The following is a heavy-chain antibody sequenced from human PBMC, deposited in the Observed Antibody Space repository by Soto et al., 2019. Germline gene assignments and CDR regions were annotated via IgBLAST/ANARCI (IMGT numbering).Heavy chain of an antibody. D-gene: IGHD2-2*02. CDR2: INPNSGGT. Sequence: ASVMVSCKASGYTFTGYYMHWVRQAPGQGLEWMGWINPNSGGTNYAQKFQGWVTMTRDTSISTAYMELSRLRSDDTAVYYCARDRGYCSSTSCYMDYYYGMDVWGQGTTVTVSS. CDR1: GYTFTGYY. CDR3: ARDRGYCSSTSCYMDYYYGMDV. J-gene: IGHJ6*02. V-gene: IGHV1-2*04.